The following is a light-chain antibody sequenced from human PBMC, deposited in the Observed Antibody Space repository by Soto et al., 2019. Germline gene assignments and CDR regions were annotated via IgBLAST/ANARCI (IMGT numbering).Light chain of an antibody. CDR1: SSDIGNYNY. Sequence: QSVLTQPRSVSGSPGQSVTISCTGTSSDIGNYNYVSWYQQYPGKAPKLIIYDVSKRPSGIPDRFFGSKFGNTASLTISGLQAEDEADYYCCSYTTSHTLVFGGGTKLTVL. CDR2: DVS. CDR3: CSYTTSHTLV. V-gene: IGLV2-11*01. J-gene: IGLJ2*01.